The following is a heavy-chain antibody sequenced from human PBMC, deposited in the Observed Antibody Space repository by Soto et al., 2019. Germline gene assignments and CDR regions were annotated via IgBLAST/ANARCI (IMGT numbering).Heavy chain of an antibody. CDR2: ISAYNGNT. CDR3: ARDRRRTSWFDP. J-gene: IGHJ5*02. D-gene: IGHD3-3*01. CDR1: GYTFTSYG. Sequence: ASVKVSCKASGYTFTSYGISWLLQAPGQGLEWMGWISAYNGNTNYAQKFQGRVTITADESTSTAYMELSSLRPEDTAVYYCARDRRRTSWFDPWGQGTLVTVSS. V-gene: IGHV1-18*01.